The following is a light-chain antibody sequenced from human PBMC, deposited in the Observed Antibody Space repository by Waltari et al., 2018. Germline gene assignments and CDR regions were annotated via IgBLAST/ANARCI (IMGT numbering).Light chain of an antibody. Sequence: EIVLTQSPGTLSLSLGERATLSCRASQSVSRALTWYQQKPGQAPRLLIYGASTMATGIPDRFSGSGSGTDFSLTISRLEPDDFAVYYCQHYLRLPVTFGQGTTVEI. V-gene: IGKV3-20*01. CDR1: QSVSRA. J-gene: IGKJ1*01. CDR3: QHYLRLPVT. CDR2: GAS.